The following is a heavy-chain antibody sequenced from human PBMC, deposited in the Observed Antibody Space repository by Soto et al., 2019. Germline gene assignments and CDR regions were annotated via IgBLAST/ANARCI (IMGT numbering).Heavy chain of an antibody. D-gene: IGHD2-2*01. J-gene: IGHJ5*02. Sequence: PGGSLRLSCAASGFTFSSYAMSWVRQAPGKGLEWVSAISGSGGSTYYADSVKGRFTISRDNSKNTLYLQMNSLRAEDTAVYYCAKDHCSSTSCYGIDWFDPWGQGTLVTVSS. CDR2: ISGSGGST. CDR3: AKDHCSSTSCYGIDWFDP. CDR1: GFTFSSYA. V-gene: IGHV3-23*01.